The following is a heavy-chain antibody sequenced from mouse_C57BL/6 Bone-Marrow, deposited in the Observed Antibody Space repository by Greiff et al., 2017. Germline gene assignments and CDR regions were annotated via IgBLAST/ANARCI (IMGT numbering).Heavy chain of an antibody. Sequence: EVKLVASGGGLVQPGESLKLSCESNEYEFPSHDMSWVRKTPEKRLELVAAINSDGGSTYYPDTMERRFIISRDNTKKTLYLQMSSLRSEDTALYYCARQGNYDYDVWYFDVWGTGTTVTVSS. J-gene: IGHJ1*03. CDR3: ARQGNYDYDVWYFDV. CDR2: INSDGGST. D-gene: IGHD2-4*01. CDR1: EYEFPSHD. V-gene: IGHV5-2*03.